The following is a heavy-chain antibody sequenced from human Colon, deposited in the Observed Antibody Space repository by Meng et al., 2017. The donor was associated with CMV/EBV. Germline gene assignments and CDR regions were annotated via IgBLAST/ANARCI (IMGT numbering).Heavy chain of an antibody. J-gene: IGHJ4*02. Sequence: GESLKISCVASGFTFNIGHMNWVRQAPGKGLEWVSVICDGDHADYADFVRGRFTMSRDKSKNTVYLQMNSLSAEDTAVYYCARDLSPYTTLHKGGKLVDFWGQGTLVTVSS. CDR2: ICDGDHA. CDR3: ARDLSPYTTLHKGGKLVDF. V-gene: IGHV3-53*01. CDR1: GFTFNIGH. D-gene: IGHD3-16*01.